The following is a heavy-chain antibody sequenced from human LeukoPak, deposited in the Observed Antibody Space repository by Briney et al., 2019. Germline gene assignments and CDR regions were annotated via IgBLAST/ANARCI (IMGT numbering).Heavy chain of an antibody. V-gene: IGHV1-69*13. CDR2: IIPIFGTA. J-gene: IGHJ4*02. Sequence: SVKVSCKASGGTFSSYAISWVRQAPGQGLEWMGGIIPIFGTANYAQKFQGRVTITADESTSTAYMELSSLRSEDAAVYYCARVVRRYSSSWYNYWGQGTLVTVSS. D-gene: IGHD6-13*01. CDR3: ARVVRRYSSSWYNY. CDR1: GGTFSSYA.